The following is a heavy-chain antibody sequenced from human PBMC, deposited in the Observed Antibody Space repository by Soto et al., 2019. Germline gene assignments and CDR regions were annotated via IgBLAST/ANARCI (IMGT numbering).Heavy chain of an antibody. Sequence: GGSLRLSCAASGFTVSSNYMSWVRQAPGKGLEWVSVIYSGGSTYYADSVKGRFTISRDNSKNTLYLQMNSLRAEDTAVYYCAREEDGDYYYYGMDVWGQGTTVTVSS. CDR3: AREEDGDYYYYGMDV. CDR1: GFTVSSNY. J-gene: IGHJ6*02. V-gene: IGHV3-53*01. CDR2: IYSGGST.